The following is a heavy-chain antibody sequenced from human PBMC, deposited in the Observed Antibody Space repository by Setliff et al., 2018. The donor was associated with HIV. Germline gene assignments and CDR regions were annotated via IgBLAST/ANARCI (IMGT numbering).Heavy chain of an antibody. Sequence: LSLTCAVYGGSFSGYYWSWIRQPPGEGLEWIGEINHDRTTNYNPSLKSRVTISVDTSKNQFSLTLNSVTAADTAVYYCARGSRQLTIFGVVFKTNYYLMDVWGKGTAVTVSS. D-gene: IGHD3-3*01. CDR2: INHDRTT. V-gene: IGHV4-34*01. J-gene: IGHJ6*03. CDR3: ARGSRQLTIFGVVFKTNYYLMDV. CDR1: GGSFSGYY.